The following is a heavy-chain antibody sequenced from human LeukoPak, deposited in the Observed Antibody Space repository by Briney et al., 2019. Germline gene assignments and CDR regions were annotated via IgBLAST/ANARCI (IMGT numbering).Heavy chain of an antibody. CDR2: ISYDGSNK. CDR1: GFTFSSYA. J-gene: IGHJ6*03. D-gene: IGHD6-13*01. CDR3: AREKAADYMDV. Sequence: GGSLRLSCAASGFTFSSYAMHWVRQAPGKGLEWVAVISYDGSNKYYADSVKGRFTISRDNSKNTLYLQMNSLRAEDTAVYYCAREKAADYMDVWGKGTTVTVSS. V-gene: IGHV3-30-3*01.